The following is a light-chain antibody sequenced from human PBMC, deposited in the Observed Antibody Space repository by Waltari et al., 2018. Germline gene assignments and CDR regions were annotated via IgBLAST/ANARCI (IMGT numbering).Light chain of an antibody. CDR3: QSYDNSLSGSRV. J-gene: IGLJ3*02. V-gene: IGLV1-40*01. CDR1: SSNIGAGHD. CDR2: ANS. Sequence: QSVLTQPPSVSGAPGQRVTISCTGRSSNIGAGHDVHWYQQLPGTAPKLLIYANSNRPSGVPDRFSGSKSGTSASLAITGLQAEDEADYYCQSYDNSLSGSRVFGGGTKLTVL.